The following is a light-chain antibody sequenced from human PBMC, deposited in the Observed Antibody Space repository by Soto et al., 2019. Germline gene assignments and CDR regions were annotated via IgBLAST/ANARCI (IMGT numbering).Light chain of an antibody. J-gene: IGLJ1*01. CDR1: SSDVGSYNL. CDR2: EVS. V-gene: IGLV2-23*02. Sequence: QSVLTQPASVSGSPGQSITISCTGTSSDVGSYNLVSWYQQHPGKAPKLMIYEVSKRPSGVSNRFSGSKSGNTASLTISGLQAEDEADYYYCSYAGSSTWIFGTGTKVTVL. CDR3: CSYAGSSTWI.